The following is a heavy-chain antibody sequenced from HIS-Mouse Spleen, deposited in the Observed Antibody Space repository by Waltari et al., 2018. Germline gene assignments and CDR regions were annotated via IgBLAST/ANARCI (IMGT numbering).Heavy chain of an antibody. D-gene: IGHD3-9*01. Sequence: EVQLVESGGGLVKPGGSLRLSCAASGFTFSSYSMNWVRQAPGKGLEWVSSISSSSSYIYYADSVKGRFTISRENAKNSLYLQMNSLRAEDTAVYYCASLYYDILTGYYRDYWGQGTLVTVSS. CDR1: GFTFSSYS. V-gene: IGHV3-21*01. CDR3: ASLYYDILTGYYRDY. CDR2: ISSSSSYI. J-gene: IGHJ4*02.